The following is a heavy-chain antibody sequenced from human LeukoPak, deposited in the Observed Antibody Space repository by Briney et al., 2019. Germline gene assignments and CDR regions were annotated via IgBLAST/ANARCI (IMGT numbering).Heavy chain of an antibody. CDR3: ARGGYSSSWRLDY. CDR1: GFTFSSYA. V-gene: IGHV3-21*01. Sequence: PGRSLRLSCAASGFTFSSYAMHWVRQAPGKGLEWVSSISSSSSYIYYADSVKGRFTISRDNAKNSLYLQMNSLRAEDTAVYYCARGGYSSSWRLDYWGQGTLVTASS. J-gene: IGHJ4*02. CDR2: ISSSSSYI. D-gene: IGHD6-13*01.